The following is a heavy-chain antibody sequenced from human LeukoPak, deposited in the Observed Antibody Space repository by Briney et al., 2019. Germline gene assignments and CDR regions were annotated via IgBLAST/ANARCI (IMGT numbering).Heavy chain of an antibody. CDR1: GGPISSYY. D-gene: IGHD3-9*01. Sequence: SETLSLTCSVSGGPISSYYWSWIRQPPGKGLEWIGYIDYSGSTNYNPSLKSRVTTSVDTSKNQFSLKLSSVTAADTAVYYCARHMGYDILTGYNKVDAFDIWGQGTMVTVSS. V-gene: IGHV4-59*08. J-gene: IGHJ3*02. CDR2: IDYSGST. CDR3: ARHMGYDILTGYNKVDAFDI.